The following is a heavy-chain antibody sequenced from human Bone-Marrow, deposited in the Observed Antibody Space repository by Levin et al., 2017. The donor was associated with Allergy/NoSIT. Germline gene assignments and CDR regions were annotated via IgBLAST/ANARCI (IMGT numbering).Heavy chain of an antibody. CDR3: ATEPYGSRWGFSWFDH. CDR1: GFTFSHYA. D-gene: IGHD6-13*01. Sequence: GESLKISCAASGFTFSHYAMNWVRRAPGKGLEWVSVISGSGALTYYADSVKGRFTIPRDKSTKTPYLQMDSLRVEDTAVYFCATEPYGSRWGFSWFDHWGQGILVTVSS. V-gene: IGHV3-23*01. J-gene: IGHJ5*02. CDR2: ISGSGALT.